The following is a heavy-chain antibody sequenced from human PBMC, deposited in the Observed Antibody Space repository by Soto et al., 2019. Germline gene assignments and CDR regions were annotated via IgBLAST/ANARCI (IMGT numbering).Heavy chain of an antibody. D-gene: IGHD5-12*01. CDR1: GGSISSGDYY. CDR2: IFYSGRT. J-gene: IGHJ4*02. Sequence: QVQLQESGPGLVKPSQTLSLTCTVSGGSISSGDYYWGWILQSPGEGRVWIGYIFYSGRTYYNPALKSRVNIAVDRSKNQFSLKLSSVTAADTAVYYCARARGGYSGYVLDQWGQGTLVSDSS. V-gene: IGHV4-30-4*01. CDR3: ARARGGYSGYVLDQ.